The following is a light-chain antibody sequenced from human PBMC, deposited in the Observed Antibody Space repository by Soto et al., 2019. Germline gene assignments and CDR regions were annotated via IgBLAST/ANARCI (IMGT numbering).Light chain of an antibody. CDR1: QSVSSY. CDR3: QQRSNWPLT. Sequence: IVLTQSPAPLSLSPGERATLSCRASQSVSSYVAWYQQKPGQAPRLLIYDASNRATGIPARFSGSGSGTDFTLTISSLEPEDFAVYDCQQRSNWPLTFGGGTKVEIK. CDR2: DAS. J-gene: IGKJ4*01. V-gene: IGKV3-11*01.